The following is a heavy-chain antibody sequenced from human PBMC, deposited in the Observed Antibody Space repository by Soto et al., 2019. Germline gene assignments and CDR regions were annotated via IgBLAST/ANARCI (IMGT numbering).Heavy chain of an antibody. Sequence: SETLSLTCTVSGGSVSSGSYYWSWIRQPPGKGLEWIGYIYYSGSTNYNPSLKSRVTISVDTSKNQFSLKLSSVTAADTAVYYCARLAWNYHYFDYWGQGTLVTVSS. CDR2: IYYSGST. V-gene: IGHV4-61*01. D-gene: IGHD1-7*01. J-gene: IGHJ4*02. CDR3: ARLAWNYHYFDY. CDR1: GGSVSSGSYY.